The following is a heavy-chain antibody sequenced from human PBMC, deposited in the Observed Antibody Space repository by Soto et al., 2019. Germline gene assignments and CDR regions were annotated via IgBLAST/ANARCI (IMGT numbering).Heavy chain of an antibody. CDR3: ARDALDDIVVLPTAFR. V-gene: IGHV3-7*03. D-gene: IGHD2-2*01. J-gene: IGHJ4*02. CDR1: GFTFSTFW. CDR2: IKKDGSEK. Sequence: EVQLVESGGGLVQTGGSLRLSCVASGFTFSTFWMSWVRQAPGKGLEWVANIKKDGSEKYYVDSVKGRFTVTRDNAKNSVSLHMNSLRVEDTAVYYCARDALDDIVVLPTAFRWGQGTLVTVSS.